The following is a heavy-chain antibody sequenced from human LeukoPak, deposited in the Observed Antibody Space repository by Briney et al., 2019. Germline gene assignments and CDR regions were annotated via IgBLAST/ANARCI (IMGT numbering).Heavy chain of an antibody. CDR2: IHPSSGGA. D-gene: IGHD6-6*01. J-gene: IGHJ5*02. Sequence: ASVKVSCKASGYTFTRFHIHWVRQAPGQGLEWMGIIHPSSGGATSAQKFQGRLTMTRDTSTSTVYMELSSLRSEDTAVYYRARDSDASSLADPWGQGTLVTVSS. V-gene: IGHV1-46*01. CDR1: GYTFTRFH. CDR3: ARDSDASSLADP.